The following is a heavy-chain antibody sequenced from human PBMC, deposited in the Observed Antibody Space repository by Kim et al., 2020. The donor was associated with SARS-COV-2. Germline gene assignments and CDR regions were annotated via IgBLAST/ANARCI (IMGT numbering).Heavy chain of an antibody. CDR1: GFTFSSYG. CDR3: ANGMRGYWYFDL. J-gene: IGHJ2*01. CDR2: IWYDGSNK. Sequence: GGSLRLSCAASGFTFSSYGMHWVRQAPGKGLEWVAVIWYDGSNKYYADSVKGRFTISRDNSKNTLYLQMNSLRAEDTAVYYCANGMRGYWYFDLWGRGTLVTVSS. V-gene: IGHV3-33*06. D-gene: IGHD1-20*01.